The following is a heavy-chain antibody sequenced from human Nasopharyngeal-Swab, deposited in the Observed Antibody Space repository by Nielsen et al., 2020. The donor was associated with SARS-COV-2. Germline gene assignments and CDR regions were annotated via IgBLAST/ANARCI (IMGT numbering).Heavy chain of an antibody. V-gene: IGHV1-18*01. J-gene: IGHJ6*02. CDR3: ARDGDYYGSGSYYPRYYGMDV. Sequence: WVRQAPGQGLEWMGWISAYNGNRNYAQKLQGRVTMTTDTSTSTAYMELSSLRSEDTAVYYCARDGDYYGSGSYYPRYYGMDVWGQGTTVTVSS. D-gene: IGHD3-10*01. CDR2: ISAYNGNR.